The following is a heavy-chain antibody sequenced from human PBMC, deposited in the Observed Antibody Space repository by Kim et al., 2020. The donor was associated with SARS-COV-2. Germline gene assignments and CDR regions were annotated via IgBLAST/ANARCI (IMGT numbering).Heavy chain of an antibody. Sequence: GGSLRLSCVASGFTFDTYVMAWVRQAPGRGLEWVSTIDGGGSPTNYADSVRGRFTISRDDSKNTLYLQMNSLRAEDTAVYYCAKDSTAYNGIYDPFDYWGQGTLVTVSP. CDR1: GFTFDTYV. CDR3: AKDSTAYNGIYDPFDY. J-gene: IGHJ4*02. V-gene: IGHV3-23*01. D-gene: IGHD3-10*01. CDR2: IDGGGSPT.